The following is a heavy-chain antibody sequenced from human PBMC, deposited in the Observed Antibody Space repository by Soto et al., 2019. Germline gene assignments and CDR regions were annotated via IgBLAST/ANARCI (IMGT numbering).Heavy chain of an antibody. Sequence: EVQLLESGGGLVQPGGSLRLSCAASGFTFSSYAMSWVRQAPGKGLEWVSAISGSGGSTYYADSVKGRFTISRDNSKNTLYLQMNSLRAEDTAVYYCATTDQPAAMFPPDYYYYYMDVWGKGTTVTVSS. J-gene: IGHJ6*03. CDR1: GFTFSSYA. V-gene: IGHV3-23*01. CDR2: ISGSGGST. D-gene: IGHD2-2*01. CDR3: ATTDQPAAMFPPDYYYYYMDV.